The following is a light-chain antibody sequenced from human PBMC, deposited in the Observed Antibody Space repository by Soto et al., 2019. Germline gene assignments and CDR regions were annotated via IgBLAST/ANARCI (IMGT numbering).Light chain of an antibody. CDR2: VNSDGSH. CDR1: SGHSRYA. J-gene: IGLJ2*01. Sequence: QLVLTQSPSASASLGASVKLTCTLSSGHSRYAIAWHQQQPEKGPRYLMKVNSDGSHNKGDGIPDRFSGSSSGAERYLTISSLQSEDEGDYYWQTWGTGIQVVFGGGTKVTVL. V-gene: IGLV4-69*02. CDR3: QTWGTGIQVV.